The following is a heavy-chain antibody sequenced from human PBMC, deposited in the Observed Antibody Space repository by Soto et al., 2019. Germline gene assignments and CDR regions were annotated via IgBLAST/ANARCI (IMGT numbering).Heavy chain of an antibody. D-gene: IGHD3-10*01. CDR2: IYNSGGT. V-gene: IGHV4-34*01. J-gene: IGHJ6*02. Sequence: WTWIRQPPGKGLEWIGEIYNSGGTNYHPSLKSRVTISVDTSNNHFSLKLSSVTAADTAVYYCARGALVWFGAHDYYGMDVWGQGTTVTVSS. CDR3: ARGALVWFGAHDYYGMDV.